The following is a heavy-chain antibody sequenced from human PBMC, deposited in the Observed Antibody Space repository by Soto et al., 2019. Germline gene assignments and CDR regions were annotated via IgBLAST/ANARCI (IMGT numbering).Heavy chain of an antibody. CDR2: ISAYNGNT. V-gene: IGHV1-18*04. Sequence: QVQLVQSGAEVKKPGASVKVSCKASGYTFTSYGISWVRQAPGQGLEWMGWISAYNGNTNYAQKLQGRVTMTTDASTSKAYMKLRSLRSDDTAVYYCEREGVTYYDMLTRPNNWFDTWGQGNLVTVSS. CDR3: EREGVTYYDMLTRPNNWFDT. J-gene: IGHJ5*02. CDR1: GYTFTSYG. D-gene: IGHD3-9*01.